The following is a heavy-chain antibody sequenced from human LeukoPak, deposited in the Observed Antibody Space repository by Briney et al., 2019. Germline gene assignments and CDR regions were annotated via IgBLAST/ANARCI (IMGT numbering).Heavy chain of an antibody. CDR2: ISGSGGST. D-gene: IGHD6-13*01. CDR3: AKSGSSSWVNWFDP. Sequence: GGSLRLSCAASGFAFSNQAMGWVRQAPGKGLEWVSAISGSGGSTYYADSVKGRFTISRDNSKNTLYLQMNSLRAEDTAVYYCAKSGSSSWVNWFDPWGQGTLVTVSS. V-gene: IGHV3-23*01. J-gene: IGHJ5*02. CDR1: GFAFSNQA.